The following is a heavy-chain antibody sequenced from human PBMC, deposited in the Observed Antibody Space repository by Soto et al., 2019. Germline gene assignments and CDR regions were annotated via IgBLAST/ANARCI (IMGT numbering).Heavy chain of an antibody. J-gene: IGHJ4*02. Sequence: GGSLRLSCAASGFTFSDHYMDWVRQAPGKGLEWLGRSRNKANRYTTEYAASVKGRFTVSREESNNSLFLQMNSLKAEDTAVYYCVRVSSSGTNQLDSWGQGTLVTVSS. CDR3: VRVSSSGTNQLDS. CDR2: SRNKANRYTT. D-gene: IGHD1-26*01. V-gene: IGHV3-72*01. CDR1: GFTFSDHY.